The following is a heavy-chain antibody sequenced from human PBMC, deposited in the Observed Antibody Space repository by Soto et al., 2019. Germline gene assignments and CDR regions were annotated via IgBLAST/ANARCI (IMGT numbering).Heavy chain of an antibody. V-gene: IGHV3-21*01. CDR3: ARDKWFGELLVAFDI. Sequence: PGGSLRLSCAASGFTFSSYSMNWLRQAPGKGLEWVSSISSSSSYIYYADSVKGRFTISRDNAKNSLYLQMNSLRAEDTAVYYCARDKWFGELLVAFDIWGQGTMVTVS. CDR1: GFTFSSYS. J-gene: IGHJ3*02. D-gene: IGHD3-10*01. CDR2: ISSSSSYI.